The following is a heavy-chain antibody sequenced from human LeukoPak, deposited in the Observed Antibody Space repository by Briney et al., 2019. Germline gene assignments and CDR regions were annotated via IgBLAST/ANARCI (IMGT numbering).Heavy chain of an antibody. D-gene: IGHD6-13*01. CDR1: GFTFSDYY. CDR3: ARRRRQQLVQYYYYYMDV. V-gene: IGHV3-11*04. Sequence: PGGSLRLSCAASGFTFSDYYMSWIRQAPGKGLEWVSYISSSGSTIYYADSVKGRFTISRDNAKNSLYLQMNSLRAEDTAVYYCARRRRQQLVQYYYYYMDVWGKGTTVTVSS. J-gene: IGHJ6*03. CDR2: ISSSGSTI.